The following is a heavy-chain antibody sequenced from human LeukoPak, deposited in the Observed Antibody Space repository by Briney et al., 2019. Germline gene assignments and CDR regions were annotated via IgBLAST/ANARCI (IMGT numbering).Heavy chain of an antibody. D-gene: IGHD5-18*01. CDR3: ASTIQPYYFDY. Sequence: PSETLSLTCTVSGGSISSDYWTWIRQPPGKGLEWIGYIHYNGNTNYNPSLKSRVTISVDTSKNQFSLKLTSVSAADTAVYYCASTIQPYYFDYWGQGTLVTVSS. V-gene: IGHV4-59*01. CDR1: GGSISSDY. CDR2: IHYNGNT. J-gene: IGHJ4*02.